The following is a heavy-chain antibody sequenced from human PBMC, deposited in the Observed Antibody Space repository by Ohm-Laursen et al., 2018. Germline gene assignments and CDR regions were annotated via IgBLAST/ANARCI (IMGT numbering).Heavy chain of an antibody. Sequence: PGLSLFAPWFPFSNTRVSWGRPGPGEGVGGVGRIKSKTDGGTTDYAAPVKGRFTISRDDSKNTLYLQMNSLKTEDTAVYYCTTDLGTGYWGQGTLVTVSS. D-gene: IGHD1-1*01. J-gene: IGHJ4*02. CDR3: TTDLGTGY. CDR2: IKSKTDGGTT. V-gene: IGHV3-15*01. CDR1: WFPFSNTR.